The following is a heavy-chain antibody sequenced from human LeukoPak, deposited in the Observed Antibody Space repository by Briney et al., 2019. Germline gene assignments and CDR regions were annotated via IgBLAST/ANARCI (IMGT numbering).Heavy chain of an antibody. CDR3: ATLGVSHFDY. J-gene: IGHJ4*02. D-gene: IGHD3-10*01. V-gene: IGHV3-64*01. CDR2: ISSNGGST. CDR1: GFTFSSYA. Sequence: GGSLRLSCAVSGFTFSSYAMHWVRQAPGKGLEYVSAISSNGGSTYYANSGKGRFTISRDNSKNTLYLQMGSLRAEDMAVYYCATLGVSHFDYWGQGTLVTVSS.